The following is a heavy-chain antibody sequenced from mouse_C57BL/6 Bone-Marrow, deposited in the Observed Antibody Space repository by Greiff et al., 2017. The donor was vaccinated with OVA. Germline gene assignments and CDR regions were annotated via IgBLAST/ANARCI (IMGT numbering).Heavy chain of an antibody. CDR1: GYTFTDYY. J-gene: IGHJ3*01. CDR3: ARPLLRYPAWFAY. CDR2: INPYNGGT. D-gene: IGHD1-1*01. V-gene: IGHV1-19*01. Sequence: VQLQQSGPVLVKPGASVKMSCKASGYTFTDYYMNWVKQSHGKSLEWIGVINPYNGGTSYNQKFKGKATLTVDKSSSTAYMELNSLTSEDSAVYYCARPLLRYPAWFAYWGQGTLVTVSA.